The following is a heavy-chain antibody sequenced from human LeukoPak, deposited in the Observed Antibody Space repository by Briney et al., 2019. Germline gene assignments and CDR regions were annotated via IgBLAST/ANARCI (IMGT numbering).Heavy chain of an antibody. CDR1: GYTFTSYG. D-gene: IGHD2-2*02. V-gene: IGHV1-18*01. J-gene: IGHJ6*02. CDR2: ISAYNGNT. Sequence: GASVKVSCKASGYTFTSYGINWVRQAPGQGLEWMGWISAYNGNTNYAQNLQGRVTMTTDTSTSTAYMELRGLTSDDTAVYYCARAPGQLLYSIRLGKYYYYGMDVWGQGTTVTVSS. CDR3: ARAPGQLLYSIRLGKYYYYGMDV.